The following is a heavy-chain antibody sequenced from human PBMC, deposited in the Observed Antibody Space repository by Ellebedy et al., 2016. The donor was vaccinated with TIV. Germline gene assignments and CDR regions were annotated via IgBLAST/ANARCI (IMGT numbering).Heavy chain of an antibody. CDR2: VHHSGGT. V-gene: IGHV4-34*01. D-gene: IGHD2-2*01. CDR3: ARSCSPSCWECLEY. CDR1: GPSVTGYY. Sequence: SETLSLXXPIYGPSVTGYYWSFIRQSPGMGLEWLGEVHHSGGTNYNPSLKGRVTISLDTSKNQFSLNLTSVTAADTAVYFCARSCSPSCWECLEYWGQGVLVTVSS. J-gene: IGHJ4*02.